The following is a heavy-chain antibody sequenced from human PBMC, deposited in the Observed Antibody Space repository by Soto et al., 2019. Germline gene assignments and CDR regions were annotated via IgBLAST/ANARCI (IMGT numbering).Heavy chain of an antibody. J-gene: IGHJ3*02. CDR1: GGSFSGYY. CDR2: INHSGST. CDR3: ARFSGLKGAFDI. V-gene: IGHV4-34*01. Sequence: SETLSLTCAVYGGSFSGYYWSWIRQPPGKGLEWIGEINHSGSTNYNPSLKSRVTISVDTSKNQFSLKLSSVTAADTAVYYCARFSGLKGAFDIWGQGTMVTVSS. D-gene: IGHD5-12*01.